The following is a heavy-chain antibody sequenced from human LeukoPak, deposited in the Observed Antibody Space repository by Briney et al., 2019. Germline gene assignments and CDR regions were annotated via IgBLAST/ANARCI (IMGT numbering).Heavy chain of an antibody. D-gene: IGHD6-13*01. CDR3: AKDLGSSSWSASFDX. CDR1: GFTFGDYA. Sequence: GGSLRLSCTASGFTFGDYAMHWVRQAPGKGLEWVAVISYDGSNKYYADSVKGRFTISRDNSKNTLYLQMNSLRAEDTAVYYCAKDLGSSSWSASFDXXGQGTLXTVSS. CDR2: ISYDGSNK. J-gene: IGHJ4*02. V-gene: IGHV3-30-3*02.